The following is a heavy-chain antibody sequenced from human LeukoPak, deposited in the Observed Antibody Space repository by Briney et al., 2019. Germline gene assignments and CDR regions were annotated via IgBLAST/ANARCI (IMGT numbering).Heavy chain of an antibody. D-gene: IGHD1-26*01. CDR3: ARGGGRYSVDY. CDR1: GYTFIDYY. V-gene: IGHV1-2*02. CDR2: ISPNSGGT. Sequence: ASVKVSCKASGYTFIDYYMHWVRQAPGQGLEWIGWISPNSGGTKYVQKFQGRVTMTRDTSTTTVYMELGGLSFDDTAVYYCARGGGRYSVDYWGQGTLVIVSS. J-gene: IGHJ4*02.